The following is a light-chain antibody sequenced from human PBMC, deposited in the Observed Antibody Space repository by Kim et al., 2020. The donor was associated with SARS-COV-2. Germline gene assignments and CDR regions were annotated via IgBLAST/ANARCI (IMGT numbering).Light chain of an antibody. CDR1: QSVSRN. CDR2: SAS. CDR3: QRYNKWAPWT. Sequence: EIVMTQSPATLSVSPGERATLSCRASQSVSRNLAWYQQKPGQAPRLLIYSASTRATGVPARFSGSGSGTEFTLTISSLQSEDFAVYYCQRYNKWAPWTFCQGTKVEIK. V-gene: IGKV3-15*01. J-gene: IGKJ1*01.